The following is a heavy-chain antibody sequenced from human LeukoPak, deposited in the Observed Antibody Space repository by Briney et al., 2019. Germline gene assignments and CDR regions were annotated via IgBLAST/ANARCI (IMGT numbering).Heavy chain of an antibody. J-gene: IGHJ4*02. CDR1: GGSISSYY. V-gene: IGHV4-59*08. Sequence: SETLSLTCTVSGGSISSYYWSWIRQPPGKGLEGIGYIYYSGSTNYNPSLKSRVTISVDTSKNQFSLKLSSVTAADTAVYYCARQSYYYDSSGYYDYWGQGTLVTVSS. CDR2: IYYSGST. D-gene: IGHD3-22*01. CDR3: ARQSYYYDSSGYYDY.